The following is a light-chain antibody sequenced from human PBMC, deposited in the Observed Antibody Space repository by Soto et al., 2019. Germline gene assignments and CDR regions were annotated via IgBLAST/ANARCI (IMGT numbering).Light chain of an antibody. CDR1: SSNIGAGFD. CDR3: QSYDTSLRGAL. Sequence: QLVLTQPPSVSGAPGQRVTISCTGTSSNIGAGFDVHWYQQLPGTAPKLLISGNINRPSGVPDRISGSRSGTSASLAITGLQDEDEGDFYCQSYDTSLRGALFGGGTKLTVL. J-gene: IGLJ2*01. V-gene: IGLV1-40*01. CDR2: GNI.